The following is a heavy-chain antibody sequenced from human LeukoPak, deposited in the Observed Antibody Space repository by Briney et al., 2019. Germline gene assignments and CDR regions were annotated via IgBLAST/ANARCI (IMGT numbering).Heavy chain of an antibody. V-gene: IGHV3-30*02. CDR3: AGVDFWSGYRDY. J-gene: IGHJ4*02. CDR2: IRYDGSNK. Sequence: GGSLRLSCAASGFTFSSYGMHWVRQAPGKGLEWVAFIRYDGSNKYYADSVKGRFTISRDNSKNTLYLQMSSLRAEDTAVYYCAGVDFWSGYRDYWGQGTLVTVSS. D-gene: IGHD3-3*01. CDR1: GFTFSSYG.